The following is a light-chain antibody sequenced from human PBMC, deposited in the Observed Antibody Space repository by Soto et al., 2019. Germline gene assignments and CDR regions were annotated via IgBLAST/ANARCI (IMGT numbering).Light chain of an antibody. CDR2: AAS. J-gene: IGKJ3*01. CDR3: QKYNWPPFT. Sequence: DIQMTQSPSSLGASVGDRVTISCRAGQGIANYLAWYQQKPGEVPKLLIFAASTLHSGVSSRFTGSGSGTEFTLTISSLQPEDVATYYCQKYNWPPFTFGPGTKVEIK. V-gene: IGKV1-27*01. CDR1: QGIANY.